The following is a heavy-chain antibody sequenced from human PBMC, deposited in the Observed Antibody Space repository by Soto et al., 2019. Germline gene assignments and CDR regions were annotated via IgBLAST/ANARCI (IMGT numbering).Heavy chain of an antibody. CDR3: ARRADYFDSSSYPGYYYYGVDV. CDR1: GGTFSSYA. D-gene: IGHD3-22*01. J-gene: IGHJ6*02. Sequence: QVQLVQSGAEVKKPGSSVKVSCQASGGTFSSYAISWVRQAPGQGLEWMGGIIPIFGSANYAQTFQGRVTITADEATSTAYMDLSSLRSEDTAVYYCARRADYFDSSSYPGYYYYGVDVWGQGIRVTGSS. CDR2: IIPIFGSA. V-gene: IGHV1-69*01.